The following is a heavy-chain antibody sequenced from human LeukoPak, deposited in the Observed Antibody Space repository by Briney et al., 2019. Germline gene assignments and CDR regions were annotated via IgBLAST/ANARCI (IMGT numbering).Heavy chain of an antibody. Sequence: GGSLRLSCAASGFTFSYYWMHWVRQAPGKGLVWVSRINSEGTSTSFADSVKGRFTVSRDNAKNTPYLQMNSLRPEDTAVYYCVRSYRDLTGYYNHFDYWGQGNLVTVSS. CDR1: GFTFSYYW. CDR2: INSEGTST. J-gene: IGHJ4*02. D-gene: IGHD3-9*01. CDR3: VRSYRDLTGYYNHFDY. V-gene: IGHV3-74*01.